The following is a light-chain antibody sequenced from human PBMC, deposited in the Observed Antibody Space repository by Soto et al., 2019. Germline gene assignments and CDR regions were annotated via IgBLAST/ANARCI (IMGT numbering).Light chain of an antibody. Sequence: IQLTQSPSSLAASVGDRVTITCRASQGISTYLGWYQQRPGKAPKLLIYAASTLQSGVSSWFSGSGSGTDFTLTISSLHPEDFATYYCQQLNSYPLTFGGGTKVEIK. CDR1: QGISTY. V-gene: IGKV1-9*01. CDR2: AAS. J-gene: IGKJ4*01. CDR3: QQLNSYPLT.